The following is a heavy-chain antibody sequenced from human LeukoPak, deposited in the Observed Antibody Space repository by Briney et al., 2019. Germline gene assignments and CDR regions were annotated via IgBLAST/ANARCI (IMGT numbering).Heavy chain of an antibody. D-gene: IGHD1-14*01. CDR2: IDPSDSYT. Sequence: GESLKISCKGSGYSFTSYWISWVRQMPGKGLERMGRIDPSDSYTNYSPSFQGHVTISADKSISTAYLQWSSLKASDTAMYYCARQGTPFYYYYGMDVWGQGTTVTVSS. CDR1: GYSFTSYW. CDR3: ARQGTPFYYYYGMDV. J-gene: IGHJ6*02. V-gene: IGHV5-10-1*01.